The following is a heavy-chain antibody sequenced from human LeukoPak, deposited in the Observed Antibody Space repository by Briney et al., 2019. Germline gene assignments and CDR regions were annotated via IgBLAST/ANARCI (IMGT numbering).Heavy chain of an antibody. V-gene: IGHV1-2*02. CDR1: GYTFTGYY. Sequence: ASVKVSCKASGYTFTGYYMHWVRQAPGQGLEWMGWINPNSGGTNYAQKFQGRVTMTRDTSISTAYMELSRLRSDDTAVYYCARDQRDYGKGGDYYYYYGMDVWGRGTTVTVSS. CDR2: INPNSGGT. J-gene: IGHJ6*02. D-gene: IGHD3-16*01. CDR3: ARDQRDYGKGGDYYYYYGMDV.